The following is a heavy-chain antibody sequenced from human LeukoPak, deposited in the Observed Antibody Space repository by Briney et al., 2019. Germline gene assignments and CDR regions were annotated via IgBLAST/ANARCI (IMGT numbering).Heavy chain of an antibody. CDR3: ARDFRGIAAAGTPGGYYGMDV. CDR1: GFTVSSNY. CDR2: IYSGGST. D-gene: IGHD6-13*01. Sequence: PGGSLRLSCAASGFTVSSNYMSWVRQAPGKGLEWVSVIYSGGSTYYADSVKGRFTISRDNSKNTLYLQMNSLRAEDTAVYYCARDFRGIAAAGTPGGYYGMDVWGQGTTVTVSS. V-gene: IGHV3-53*01. J-gene: IGHJ6*02.